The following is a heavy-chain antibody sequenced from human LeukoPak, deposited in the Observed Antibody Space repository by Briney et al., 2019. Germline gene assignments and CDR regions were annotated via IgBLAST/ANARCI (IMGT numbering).Heavy chain of an antibody. Sequence: GGSLRLSCAASGFSLSGYWTHWVRQAPGKGLVWVSRINSDGSTTTYADSVKGRFTISRDNAKNTLYLQVNSLRAEDTAVYYCARQSYYYDSSGYYHDYWGQGTLVTVSS. CDR2: INSDGSTT. D-gene: IGHD3-22*01. V-gene: IGHV3-74*01. J-gene: IGHJ4*02. CDR1: GFSLSGYW. CDR3: ARQSYYYDSSGYYHDY.